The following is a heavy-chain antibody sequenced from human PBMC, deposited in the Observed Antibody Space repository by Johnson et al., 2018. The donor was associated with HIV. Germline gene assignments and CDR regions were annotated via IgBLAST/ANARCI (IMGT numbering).Heavy chain of an antibody. Sequence: QVQLVESGGGVVQPGRSLRLSCAVSGFTLTNYGIHWVRQATGKGLEWVSVIYSGGSTYYADSVKGRFTISRDNSKNTVYLQMNSLRAEDTAVYYCAREGDAFDIWGQGTMVTVSS. CDR1: GFTLTNYG. J-gene: IGHJ3*02. V-gene: IGHV3-NL1*01. CDR2: IYSGGST. CDR3: AREGDAFDI.